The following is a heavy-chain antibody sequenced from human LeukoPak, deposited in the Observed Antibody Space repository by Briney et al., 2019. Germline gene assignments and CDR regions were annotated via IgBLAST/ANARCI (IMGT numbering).Heavy chain of an antibody. CDR1: GGSISSDDYY. CDR2: IHYSGST. Sequence: PSETLSLTCTVSGGSISSDDYYWSWIRQHPGEGLEWIGYIHYSGSTYYNPSLKSRVSISVDTSKNQFSLRLSSVTAADTAVYYRATKPNIVYYFDYWGQGTLVTVSS. J-gene: IGHJ4*02. D-gene: IGHD5/OR15-5a*01. V-gene: IGHV4-31*03. CDR3: ATKPNIVYYFDY.